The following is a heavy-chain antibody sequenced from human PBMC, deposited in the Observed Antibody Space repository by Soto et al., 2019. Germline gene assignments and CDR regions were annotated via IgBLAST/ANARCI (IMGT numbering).Heavy chain of an antibody. Sequence: PSETLSLTCTVSGGSVSSCSYYWSWIRQPPGKGLEWIGYIYYSGSTNYNPSLKSRVTISVDTSKNQFSLKLSSVTAADTAVYYCARGIAIYGMDVWGQGTTVTVSS. D-gene: IGHD2-21*01. J-gene: IGHJ6*02. CDR1: GGSVSSCSYY. CDR3: ARGIAIYGMDV. CDR2: IYYSGST. V-gene: IGHV4-61*01.